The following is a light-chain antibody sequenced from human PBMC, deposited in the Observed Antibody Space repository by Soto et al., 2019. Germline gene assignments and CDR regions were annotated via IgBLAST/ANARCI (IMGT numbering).Light chain of an antibody. CDR1: QGISQY. CDR3: QQVNSYPLT. V-gene: IGKV1-9*01. CDR2: TAS. J-gene: IGKJ4*01. Sequence: DIQLTQSPSFLSASVGDRVAITCRAGQGISQYVAWYQQKPGSAPKLLIYTASILQSGVPSRFSGTGSATEFTLTISSLQPEDFATYYCQQVNSYPLTFGGGTKVEIK.